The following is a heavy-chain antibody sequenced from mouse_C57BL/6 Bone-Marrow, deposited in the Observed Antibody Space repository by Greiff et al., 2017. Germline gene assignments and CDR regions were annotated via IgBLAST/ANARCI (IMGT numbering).Heavy chain of an antibody. V-gene: IGHV1-9*01. CDR2: ILPGSGST. Sequence: QVQLQQSGAELMKPGASVKLSCKATGYTFTGYWIEWVKQRPGHGLEWIGEILPGSGSTNYNEKFKGKATFTADTSSNTAYMQLSSLTTEDTSIYYCATRGDSNYVPFFAYWGQGTLVTVSA. J-gene: IGHJ3*01. CDR3: ATRGDSNYVPFFAY. CDR1: GYTFTGYW. D-gene: IGHD2-5*01.